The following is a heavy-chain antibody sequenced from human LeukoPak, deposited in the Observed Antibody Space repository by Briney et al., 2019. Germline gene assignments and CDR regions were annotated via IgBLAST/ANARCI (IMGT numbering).Heavy chain of an antibody. V-gene: IGHV1-2*02. CDR1: GYTFTGYY. J-gene: IGHJ4*02. CDR2: INPNSGGT. D-gene: IGHD5-18*01. Sequence: ASVKVSCKASGYTFTGYYMHWVRQAPGQGLEWMGWINPNSGGTNYAQKFQGRVTMTRDTSISTAYMELSRLRSDDTAVYHCVRKLSKNSNGCFNYWGQGTLTTVSS. CDR3: VRKLSKNSNGCFNY.